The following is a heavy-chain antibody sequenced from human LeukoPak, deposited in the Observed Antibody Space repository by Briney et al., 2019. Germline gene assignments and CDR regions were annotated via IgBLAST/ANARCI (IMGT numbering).Heavy chain of an antibody. D-gene: IGHD3-10*01. J-gene: IGHJ5*02. CDR1: GFTFSSYG. CDR3: AKDSYGSGLNWFDP. CDR2: IRYDGTNK. Sequence: PGGSLRLSCAASGFTFSSYGIHWVRQAPGKGLEWVAFIRYDGTNKYYADSVKGRFTISRDNSKNTLYLQMNSLRAEDTAVYYCAKDSYGSGLNWFDPWGQGTLVTVSS. V-gene: IGHV3-30*02.